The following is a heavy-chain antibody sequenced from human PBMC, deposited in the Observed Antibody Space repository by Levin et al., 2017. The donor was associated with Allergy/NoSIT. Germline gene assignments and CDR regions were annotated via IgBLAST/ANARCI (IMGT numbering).Heavy chain of an antibody. V-gene: IGHV4-61*01. J-gene: IGHJ5*02. CDR1: GGSVSSGSYY. Sequence: PSETLSLTCTVSGGSVSSGSYYWSWIRQPPGTGLEWIGYIYYSGSTNYNPSLKSRVTISVDTSKNQFSLKLSAVTAAGTAVYYCARNVDGGNAYNWFDPWGQGTLVTVAS. CDR2: IYYSGST. D-gene: IGHD4-23*01. CDR3: ARNVDGGNAYNWFDP.